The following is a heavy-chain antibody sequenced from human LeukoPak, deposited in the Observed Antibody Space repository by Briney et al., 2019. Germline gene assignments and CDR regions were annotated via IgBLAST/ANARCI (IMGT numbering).Heavy chain of an antibody. V-gene: IGHV4-4*07. CDR2: IFGTGST. J-gene: IGHJ4*02. CDR1: GGSISNYF. Sequence: PSETLSLTCTVSGGSISNYFWNWIRQPAGKGLEWIGRIFGTGSTNYNPSLKSRVTMSVDTSKNQFSLKLSSVTAADTAVYYCAREVFNSGWYGDYWGQGTLVTVSS. D-gene: IGHD6-19*01. CDR3: AREVFNSGWYGDY.